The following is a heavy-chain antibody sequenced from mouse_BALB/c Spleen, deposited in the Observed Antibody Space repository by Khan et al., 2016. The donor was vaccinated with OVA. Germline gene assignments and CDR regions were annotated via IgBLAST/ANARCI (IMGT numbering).Heavy chain of an antibody. Sequence: EVQLQESGPGLVKPSQSLSLTCTVTAYSITSDYAWTWIRQFPGSKLEWMGYIDYSGSTSYNPSLKSRISITRDTSKNQFFLQLISVTTEDTATYYCACTRFYYSYSFFDYWGQGTTLTVSS. J-gene: IGHJ2*01. V-gene: IGHV3-2*02. D-gene: IGHD2-12*01. CDR3: ACTRFYYSYSFFDY. CDR1: AYSITSDYA. CDR2: IDYSGST.